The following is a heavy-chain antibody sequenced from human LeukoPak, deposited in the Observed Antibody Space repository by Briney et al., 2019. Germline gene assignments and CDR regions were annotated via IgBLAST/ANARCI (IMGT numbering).Heavy chain of an antibody. CDR1: GFTFDDYG. D-gene: IGHD1-26*01. CDR2: ISSSSSYI. CDR3: ARDRLGSYYLSSFDY. J-gene: IGHJ4*02. Sequence: GGSLRLSCAASGFTFDDYGMSWVRQAPGKGLEWVSSISSSSSYIYYADSVKGRFTISRDNAKNSLYLQMNSLRAEDTAVYYCARDRLGSYYLSSFDYWGQGTLVTVSS. V-gene: IGHV3-21*01.